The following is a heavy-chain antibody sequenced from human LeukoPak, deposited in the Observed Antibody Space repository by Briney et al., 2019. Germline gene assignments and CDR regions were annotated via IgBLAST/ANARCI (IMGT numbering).Heavy chain of an antibody. CDR2: IKSDGST. J-gene: IGHJ5*02. V-gene: IGHV3-74*01. D-gene: IGHD3-10*01. Sequence: GGSLRLSCAASGFTFSNYWMHWVRQAPGKGLVWVSRIKSDGSTIYADSVKGRFTISRDNAKNTLYLQMNSLRAEDTAIYYCARAVTYFYGSVTYDSFDPWGQGTLVTVSS. CDR1: GFTFSNYW. CDR3: ARAVTYFYGSVTYDSFDP.